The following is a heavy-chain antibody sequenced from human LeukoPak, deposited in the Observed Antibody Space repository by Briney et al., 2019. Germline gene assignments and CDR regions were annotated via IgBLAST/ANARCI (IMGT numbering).Heavy chain of an antibody. CDR1: GFTFSSYA. V-gene: IGHV3-23*01. J-gene: IGHJ5*02. D-gene: IGHD6-13*01. CDR2: ISSSGGST. Sequence: GGSLRLSCAASGFTFSSYAMSWVRQAPGKGLEWVSAISSSGGSTYYADSVKDRFTISRDNSKNTLYLQMNSLRAEDTAVYYCAKKMVSGGTNWFDPWGQGTLATVSS. CDR3: AKKMVSGGTNWFDP.